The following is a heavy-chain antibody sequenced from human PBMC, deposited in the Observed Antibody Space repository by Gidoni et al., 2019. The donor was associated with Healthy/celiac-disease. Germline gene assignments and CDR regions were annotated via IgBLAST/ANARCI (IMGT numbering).Heavy chain of an antibody. V-gene: IGHV3-15*01. D-gene: IGHD2-21*01. J-gene: IGHJ4*02. Sequence: AASGFTFSNAWMSWVRQAPGKGLEWVGRIKSKTDGGTTDYAAPVKGRFTISSDDSKNTLYLQMNSLKCEDTAVYYCIRLWVYWGQGTLVTVSS. CDR2: IKSKTDGGTT. CDR1: GFTFSNAW. CDR3: IRLWVY.